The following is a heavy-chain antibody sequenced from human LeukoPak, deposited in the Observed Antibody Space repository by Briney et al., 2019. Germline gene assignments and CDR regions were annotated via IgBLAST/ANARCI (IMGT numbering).Heavy chain of an antibody. D-gene: IGHD5-12*01. CDR2: MNLNSGNT. V-gene: IGHV1-8*01. CDR3: ARARGWLQLGYYYGMDV. Sequence: ASVKVSCMASGYTFTSYDINRVRQATGQGLEWMGWMNLNSGNTSYAQKFQGRVTMTRNTSISTAYMELSSLRSEDTAVYYCARARGWLQLGYYYGMDVWGQGTTVTVSS. CDR1: GYTFTSYD. J-gene: IGHJ6*02.